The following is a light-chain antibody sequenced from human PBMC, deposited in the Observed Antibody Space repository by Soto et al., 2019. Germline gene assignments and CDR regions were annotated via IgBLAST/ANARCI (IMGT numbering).Light chain of an antibody. CDR2: GVS. J-gene: IGLJ2*01. V-gene: IGLV2-8*01. Sequence: QSALTQPPSASGSPGQSVIISCTGTSSDVGGYNYVSWYQQHPGKAPKLMIYGVSKRPSGVPDRFSGSKFGNTASLAVSGLQAEDEADYYCVSYAGTNNMLFGGGTKVTVL. CDR1: SSDVGGYNY. CDR3: VSYAGTNNML.